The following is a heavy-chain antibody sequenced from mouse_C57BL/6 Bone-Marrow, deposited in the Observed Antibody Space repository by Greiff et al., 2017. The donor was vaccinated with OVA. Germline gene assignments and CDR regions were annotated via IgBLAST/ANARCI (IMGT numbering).Heavy chain of an antibody. V-gene: IGHV1-64*01. CDR1: GYTFTSYW. CDR2: IHPNSGST. D-gene: IGHD1-1*01. J-gene: IGHJ2*01. Sequence: VQLQQPGAELVKPGASVKLSCKASGYTFTSYWMHWVKQRPGQGLEWIGMIHPNSGSTNYNEKFKSKATLTVDKSSSTAYMQLSSLTSEDSAVDYCARGPYYYGSSSDYWGQGTTLTVSS. CDR3: ARGPYYYGSSSDY.